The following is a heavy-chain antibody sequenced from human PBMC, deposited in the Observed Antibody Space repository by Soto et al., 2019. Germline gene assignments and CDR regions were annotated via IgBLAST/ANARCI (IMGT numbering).Heavy chain of an antibody. CDR1: GFTFSNAW. D-gene: IGHD3-16*01. V-gene: IGHV3-15*07. Sequence: EVQLVESGGGLVKPGGSLRLSCAASGFTFSNAWMNWVRQAPGKGLEWVGRIKSKTDGGTTDYAAPMKGRFTISRDDSKNTLYLQMNSLKTEDTAVYYCTTDLNDYVWGNVDYWGQGTLVTVSS. J-gene: IGHJ4*02. CDR2: IKSKTDGGTT. CDR3: TTDLNDYVWGNVDY.